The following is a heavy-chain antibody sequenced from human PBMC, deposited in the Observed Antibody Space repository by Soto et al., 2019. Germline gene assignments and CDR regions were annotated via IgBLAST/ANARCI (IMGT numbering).Heavy chain of an antibody. CDR1: GGTFSSYT. CDR2: IIPILGIA. V-gene: IGHV1-69*02. J-gene: IGHJ4*02. CDR3: ASSPSGYCSGGSCHVYFDY. Sequence: ASVKVSCKASGGTFSSYTISWVRQAPGQGLEWMGRIIPILGIANYAQKFQGRVTITADKSTSTAYMELSSLRSEDTAVYYCASSPSGYCSGGSCHVYFDYWGQGTLVTVSS. D-gene: IGHD2-15*01.